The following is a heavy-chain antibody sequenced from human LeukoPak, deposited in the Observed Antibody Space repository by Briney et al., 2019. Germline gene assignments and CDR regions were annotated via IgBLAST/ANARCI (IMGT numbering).Heavy chain of an antibody. CDR1: GFTFSSYG. Sequence: GGSLRLSCAASGFTFSSYGMHWVRQAPGKGLEWVAVISYDGSNKYYADSVKGRFTISRDNSKNTLYLQMNSLRAEDTAVYYCAKPSLGDYAWGSYRYPPWYFDYWGQGTLVTVSS. D-gene: IGHD3-16*02. CDR3: AKPSLGDYAWGSYRYPPWYFDY. CDR2: ISYDGSNK. V-gene: IGHV3-30*18. J-gene: IGHJ4*02.